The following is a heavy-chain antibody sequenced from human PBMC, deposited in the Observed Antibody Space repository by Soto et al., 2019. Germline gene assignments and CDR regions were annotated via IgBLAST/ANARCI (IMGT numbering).Heavy chain of an antibody. CDR1: GDSISRDGYS. Sequence: QVQLQESGSGLVKPSQTLVLTCTVSGDSISRDGYSWSWLRQPPGKGLEWIGYIYHSGAPFYNPSLKSRVTTSVDKAKNQFSLMLSSVTAADTAVSYCARELSYYFDSWGHGTLVTVSS. CDR3: ARELSYYFDS. V-gene: IGHV4-30-2*01. J-gene: IGHJ4*01. CDR2: IYHSGAP.